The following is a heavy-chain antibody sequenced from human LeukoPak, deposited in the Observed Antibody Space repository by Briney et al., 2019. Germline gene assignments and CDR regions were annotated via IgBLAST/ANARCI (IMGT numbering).Heavy chain of an antibody. CDR1: GGSISNYY. V-gene: IGHV4-59*01. CDR2: IYDSGST. D-gene: IGHD1-1*01. J-gene: IGHJ4*02. CDR3: ARKNGYFDY. Sequence: TSETLSLTCTVSGGSISNYYWSWVRQPPGKGLEWIGYIYDSGSTNYNPSLKSRVTISVDTSKNQFSLKLSSVTAADTAVYYCARKNGYFDYWGQGTLVTVSS.